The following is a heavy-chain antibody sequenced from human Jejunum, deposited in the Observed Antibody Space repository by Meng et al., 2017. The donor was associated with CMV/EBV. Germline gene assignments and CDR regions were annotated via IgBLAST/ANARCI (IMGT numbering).Heavy chain of an antibody. CDR2: INSDGSKT. J-gene: IGHJ4*02. V-gene: IGHV3-74*01. CDR1: GVTFSRYC. Sequence: LKISCAASGVTFSRYCMHWVRQAPGKGLVWVSHINSDGSKTNYADSVKGRFTISRDNAKNTLYLQMNSLRAEDTAVYYCARWVDYWGQGTLVTVSS. CDR3: ARWVDY.